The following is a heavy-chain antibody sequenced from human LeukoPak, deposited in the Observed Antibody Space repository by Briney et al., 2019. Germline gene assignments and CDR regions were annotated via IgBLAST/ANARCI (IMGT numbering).Heavy chain of an antibody. J-gene: IGHJ5*02. D-gene: IGHD1-26*01. CDR3: ARHVNTTTGAPIGWFDP. CDR1: GGSISSTTDY. V-gene: IGHV4-39*01. Sequence: SETLSLTCTVSGGSISSTTDYWGWLRQPPGKGLEWIGRIFYSGTTYYNPSLKSRVTISVDTSKNQFSLKLTSVTAADTAVYYCARHVNTTTGAPIGWFDPWGQGTLVTVSS. CDR2: IFYSGTT.